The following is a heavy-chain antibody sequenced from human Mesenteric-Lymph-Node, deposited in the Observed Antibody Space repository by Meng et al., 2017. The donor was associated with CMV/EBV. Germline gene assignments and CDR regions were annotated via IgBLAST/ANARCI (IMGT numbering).Heavy chain of an antibody. V-gene: IGHV4-34*01. CDR3: ATAPIYQLPVY. CDR2: INDGGSA. Sequence: SETLSLTCAIYDGSFTNYYWSWIRQPPGKGLEWIGEINDGGSANYNPSLESRVTISVDTSRSQFSLKVRSVTAADTAVYYCATAPIYQLPVYWGQGTLVTVSS. J-gene: IGHJ4*02. D-gene: IGHD1-7*01. CDR1: DGSFTNYY.